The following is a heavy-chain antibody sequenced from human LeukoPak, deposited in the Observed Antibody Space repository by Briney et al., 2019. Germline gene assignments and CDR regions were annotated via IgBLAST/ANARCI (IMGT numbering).Heavy chain of an antibody. V-gene: IGHV3-23*01. CDR1: GFTFSNYG. CDR2: ISGSGDST. D-gene: IGHD2-2*01. J-gene: IGHJ4*02. CDR3: AKPGCSSIICYAPLN. Sequence: GGSLRLSCAASGFTFSNYGMSWVRQAPGKGLEWVSSISGSGDSTFYADSVRGRFTISRDNSKNTLYLQMNNVRVEDTALYYCAKPGCSSIICYAPLNWGQGTLVTVSS.